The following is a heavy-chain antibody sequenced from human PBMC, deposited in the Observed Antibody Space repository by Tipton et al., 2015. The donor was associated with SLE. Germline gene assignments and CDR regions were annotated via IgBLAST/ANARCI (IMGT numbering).Heavy chain of an antibody. D-gene: IGHD3-16*01. Sequence: SLRLSCAASGFSVGSYWMHWVRQAPGKGLVWVSRINSDGSSTTYADFVMGRFTISRDNAKNTLYLQMNSLRAEDTAVYYCVRSPDPYNWYFDLWGRGTLVTVSS. J-gene: IGHJ2*01. CDR2: INSDGSST. V-gene: IGHV3-74*01. CDR3: VRSPDPYNWYFDL. CDR1: GFSVGSYW.